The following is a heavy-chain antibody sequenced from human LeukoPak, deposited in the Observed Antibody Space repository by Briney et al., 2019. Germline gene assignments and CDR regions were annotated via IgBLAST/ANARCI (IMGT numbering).Heavy chain of an antibody. CDR1: GFTFSSYW. D-gene: IGHD2-15*01. Sequence: GGSLRLSCAASGFTFSSYWMHWVRQAPGKGLVWVSRINTDGSSTSYADSVKGRFTISRDNAKNTLYLQMNSLRAEDTAVYYWARESNGGSSNGSEYSKHWARGTLVTVSS. V-gene: IGHV3-74*01. J-gene: IGHJ1*01. CDR3: ARESNGGSSNGSEYSKH. CDR2: INTDGSST.